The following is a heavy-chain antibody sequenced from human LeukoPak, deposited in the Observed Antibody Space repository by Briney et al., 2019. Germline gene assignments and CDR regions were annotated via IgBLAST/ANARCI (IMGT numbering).Heavy chain of an antibody. V-gene: IGHV3-23*01. J-gene: IGHJ5*02. Sequence: PGRSLRLSCAASGFTFSSYAMHWVRQAPGKGLEWVSTFFSDTGKTDYADSVKGRFTISRDTSKNTLYLQMNSLRAEDTAVYYCAKRGAGRGGLHHWGKGTLVTVSS. D-gene: IGHD6-19*01. CDR2: FFSDTGKT. CDR1: GFTFSSYA. CDR3: AKRGAGRGGLHH.